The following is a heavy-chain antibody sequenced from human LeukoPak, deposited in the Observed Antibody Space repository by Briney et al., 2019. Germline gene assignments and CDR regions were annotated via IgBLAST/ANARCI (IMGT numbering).Heavy chain of an antibody. CDR3: ARLQQLALDY. Sequence: GGSLRLSCAASGFTFSRYWMHWIRQAPGEGLIWVSRISNDGSDTSYADSVKGRFTISRDNAKNSLYLQMNSLRAEDTAVYYCARLQQLALDYWGQGTLVTVSS. D-gene: IGHD6-13*01. CDR2: ISNDGSDT. CDR1: GFTFSRYW. V-gene: IGHV3-74*01. J-gene: IGHJ4*02.